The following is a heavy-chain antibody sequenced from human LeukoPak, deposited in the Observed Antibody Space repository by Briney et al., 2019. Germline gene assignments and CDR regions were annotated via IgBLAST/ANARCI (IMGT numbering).Heavy chain of an antibody. CDR2: IYYSGST. J-gene: IGHJ4*02. CDR1: GGSISSYY. D-gene: IGHD1-26*01. V-gene: IGHV4-59*01. CDR3: ARSYSGSYYGYYFDY. Sequence: SETLSLTCTVSGGSISSYYWSWIRQPPGKGQEWIGYIYYSGSTNYNPSLKSRVTISVDTSKNQFSLKLSSVTAADTAVYYCARSYSGSYYGYYFDYWGQGTLVTVSS.